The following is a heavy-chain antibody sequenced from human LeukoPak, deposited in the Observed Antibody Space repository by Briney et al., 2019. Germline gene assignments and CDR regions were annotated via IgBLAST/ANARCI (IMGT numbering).Heavy chain of an antibody. CDR1: GGSISSGGYS. CDR3: ASKYCTNGVCPNWFDP. J-gene: IGHJ5*02. CDR2: IYHSGST. V-gene: IGHV4-30-2*01. Sequence: SQTLSLTCAVSGGSISSGGYSWSWIRQPPGKGLEWIGYIYHSGSTYYNPSLKSRVTISVDRSKNQFSLKLSSVTAADTAVYYCASKYCTNGVCPNWFDPWGQGTLVTVSS. D-gene: IGHD2-8*01.